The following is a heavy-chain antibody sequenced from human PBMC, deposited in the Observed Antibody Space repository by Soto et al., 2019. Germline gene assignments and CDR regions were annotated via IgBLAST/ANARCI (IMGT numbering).Heavy chain of an antibody. CDR2: ISYDGSNK. CDR1: GFTFSSYA. CDR3: ARLSGFYFDY. Sequence: QVQLVESGGGVVQPGRSLRLSCAASGFTFSSYAMHWVCQAPGKGLEWVAVISYDGSNKYYADSVKGRFTISRDNSKNTLYLQMNSLRAEDTAVYYCARLSGFYFDYWGQGTLVTVSS. V-gene: IGHV3-30-3*01. D-gene: IGHD7-27*01. J-gene: IGHJ4*02.